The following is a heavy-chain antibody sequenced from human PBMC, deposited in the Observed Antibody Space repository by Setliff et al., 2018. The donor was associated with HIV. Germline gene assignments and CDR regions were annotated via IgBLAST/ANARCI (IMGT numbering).Heavy chain of an antibody. CDR1: GGSISNYY. D-gene: IGHD2-2*01. J-gene: IGHJ6*03. Sequence: SETLSLTCTVSGGSISNYYWSWIRQPAEKGLEWIGRIYSSGRTNYNPSLKSRVTMSLDTSKNQFSLKLSSVTAADTAVYYCARDRDIVVVPASPQGYYYYMDVWGKGTTVTVSS. CDR2: IYSSGRT. CDR3: ARDRDIVVVPASPQGYYYYMDV. V-gene: IGHV4-4*07.